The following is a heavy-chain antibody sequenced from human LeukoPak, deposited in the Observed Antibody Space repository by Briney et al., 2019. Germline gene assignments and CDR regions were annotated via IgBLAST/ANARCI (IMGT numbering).Heavy chain of an antibody. CDR2: INTNSGGA. V-gene: IGHV1-2*02. CDR1: GYTFTGYY. CDR3: ARGVPVVVPATIPNPFDY. D-gene: IGHD2-2*01. J-gene: IGHJ4*02. Sequence: ASVTVSCKASGYTFTGYYMHWVRQAPGQGLEWMGWINTNSGGADYARKFQGRVTMTRDTSISTAYMELTRLRSDDTAVYYCARGVPVVVPATIPNPFDYWGQGTLVTVSS.